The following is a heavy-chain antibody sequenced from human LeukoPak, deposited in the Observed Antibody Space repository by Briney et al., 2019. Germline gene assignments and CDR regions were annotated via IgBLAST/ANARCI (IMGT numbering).Heavy chain of an antibody. CDR2: VSGTGGST. D-gene: IGHD5-12*01. CDR1: GFTFSTYA. J-gene: IGHJ4*02. Sequence: GGSLRLSCAASGFTFSTYAMSWVRQAPGKGLEWVSVVSGTGGSTYYADSVKGRFTISRDNSKNTLYLQMNSLRAEDTAVYYCARRLYSGYDLREFDYWGQGTLVTVSS. CDR3: ARRLYSGYDLREFDY. V-gene: IGHV3-23*01.